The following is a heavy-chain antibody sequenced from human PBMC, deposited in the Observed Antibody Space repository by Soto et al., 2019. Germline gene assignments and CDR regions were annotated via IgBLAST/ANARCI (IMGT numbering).Heavy chain of an antibody. CDR3: ARPWGVTSYNWFDP. CDR1: GGTFSSYA. CDR2: IIPIFGTA. D-gene: IGHD2-21*02. Sequence: QVQLVQSGAEVKKPGSSVKVSCKASGGTFSSYAISWVRQAPGQGLEWMGGIIPIFGTANYAQKFQGRVTITADESTSTGYMGLSSLRSEDTAVDYCARPWGVTSYNWFDPWGQGTLVTVSS. J-gene: IGHJ5*02. V-gene: IGHV1-69*12.